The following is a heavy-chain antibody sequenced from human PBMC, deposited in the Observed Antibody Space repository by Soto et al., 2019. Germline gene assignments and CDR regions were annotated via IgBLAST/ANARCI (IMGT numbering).Heavy chain of an antibody. Sequence: ICSTVSGLCRTRSAVPWARLGCGKSLEWIGWIVVGSGNTNYEQKFQERVTISRDMSTSTAYMELSSLRSEDTAVYYCAAFGDKDWNYSGGNAFDIWG. J-gene: IGHJ3*02. CDR2: IVVGSGNT. CDR1: GLCRTRSA. CDR3: AAFGDKDWNYSGGNAFDI. V-gene: IGHV1-58*01. D-gene: IGHD1-7*01.